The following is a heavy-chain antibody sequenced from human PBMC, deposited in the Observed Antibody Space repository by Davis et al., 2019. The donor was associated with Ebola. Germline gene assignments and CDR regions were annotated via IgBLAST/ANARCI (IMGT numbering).Heavy chain of an antibody. J-gene: IGHJ6*04. CDR2: ISYDGSHK. CDR3: ASDLGRYTSSWSYYHGMDV. Sequence: GGSLRLSCAASGFTFSSYGMYWVRQAPGRGLEWVALISYDGSHKYYADSVTGRFTISRDNSRNTVSLQMDSLTTEDTAVYYCASDLGRYTSSWSYYHGMDVWGKGTTVTVSS. D-gene: IGHD3-10*01. CDR1: GFTFSSYG. V-gene: IGHV3-30*06.